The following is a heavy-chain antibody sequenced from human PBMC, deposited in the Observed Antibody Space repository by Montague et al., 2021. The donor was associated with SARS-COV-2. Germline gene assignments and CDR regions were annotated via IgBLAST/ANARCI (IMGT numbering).Heavy chain of an antibody. CDR2: INHSGST. CDR1: GGSFGGYY. CDR3: AREVGRGYSGYEGEY. Sequence: SETLSLTCAVYGGSFGGYYWSWIRQPPGKRLEWIGEINHSGSTNYNPSLKSRVAISVDTSKNQFSLKLSSVTAADTAVYYCAREVGRGYSGYEGEYWGQGTLVTVSS. J-gene: IGHJ4*02. V-gene: IGHV4-34*01. D-gene: IGHD5-12*01.